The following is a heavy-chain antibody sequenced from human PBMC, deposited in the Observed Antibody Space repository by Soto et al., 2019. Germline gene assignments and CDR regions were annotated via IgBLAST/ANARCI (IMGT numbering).Heavy chain of an antibody. D-gene: IGHD2-2*01. J-gene: IGHJ4*02. CDR2: ISSSGSTI. V-gene: IGHV3-11*01. CDR1: GFKFDDYV. CDR3: ARDKVVVVPAAIFDY. Sequence: GGSLRLSCAGSGFKFDDYVMNWVRQAPGKGLEWVSYISSSGSTIYYADSVKGRFTISRDNAKNSLYLQMNSLRAEDTAVYYCARDKVVVVPAAIFDYWGQGTLVTVSS.